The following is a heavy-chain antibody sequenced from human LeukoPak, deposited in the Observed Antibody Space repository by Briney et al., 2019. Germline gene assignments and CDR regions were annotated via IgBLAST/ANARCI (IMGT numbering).Heavy chain of an antibody. CDR1: GYTFTGYY. J-gene: IGHJ3*02. Sequence: GASVKVSCKASGYTFTGYYMHWVRQAPGQGLEWMGRINPNSGGTNSAPKFQGRVTMTRDTSISTAYMELSRLRSDDTAVYYCARPNGAWGAFDIWGQGTMVTVSS. D-gene: IGHD4/OR15-4a*01. CDR2: INPNSGGT. V-gene: IGHV1-2*06. CDR3: ARPNGAWGAFDI.